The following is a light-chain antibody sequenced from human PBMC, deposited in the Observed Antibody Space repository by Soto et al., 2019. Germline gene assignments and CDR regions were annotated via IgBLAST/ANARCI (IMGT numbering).Light chain of an antibody. CDR3: NSYTSNNTYV. J-gene: IGLJ1*01. V-gene: IGLV2-14*03. Sequence: QSALTQPASVSGSPGQAITISCSGTSSDVGAFIYVSWYQQHPGKAPKLMIYDVSNRPSGVSNRFSGSKSGNTASLTISGLRAEDEADYYCNSYTSNNTYVFGTGTKVTVL. CDR1: SSDVGAFIY. CDR2: DVS.